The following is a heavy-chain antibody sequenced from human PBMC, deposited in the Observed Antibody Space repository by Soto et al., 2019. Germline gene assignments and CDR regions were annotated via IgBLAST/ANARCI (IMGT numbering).Heavy chain of an antibody. Sequence: EVQLVESGGGLVKPGGSLRLSCAASGFTFSSYSMNWVRQAPGKGLEWVSSISSSSSYIYYADSVKGRFTISRDNAKNSLYLQMNSLRDEDTAVYYCARDLGYCSSTRCYGYSYYYYYMDVWGKGTTVTVSS. CDR2: ISSSSSYI. V-gene: IGHV3-21*01. CDR1: GFTFSSYS. CDR3: ARDLGYCSSTRCYGYSYYYYYMDV. D-gene: IGHD2-2*01. J-gene: IGHJ6*03.